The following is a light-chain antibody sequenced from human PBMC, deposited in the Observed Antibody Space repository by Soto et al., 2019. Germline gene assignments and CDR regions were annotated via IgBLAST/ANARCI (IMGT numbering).Light chain of an antibody. CDR2: RIF. V-gene: IGKV3-20*01. CDR1: QSVSGY. CDR3: QRYGTSTT. Sequence: EIVMTQSPGTVSVFPGETVTLSCRASQSVSGYLDWFHQKPGQAPRLVLLRIFTRAIGVPARFSGSGSGTDFTLTISRLEPEDFAVYYCQRYGTSTTFGQGTKVDIK. J-gene: IGKJ1*01.